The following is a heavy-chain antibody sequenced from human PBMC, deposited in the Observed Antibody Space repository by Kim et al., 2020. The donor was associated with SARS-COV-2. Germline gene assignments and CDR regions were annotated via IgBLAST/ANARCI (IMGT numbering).Heavy chain of an antibody. D-gene: IGHD6-25*01. CDR2: ISWNSGSI. CDR1: GFTFDDYA. Sequence: GGSLRLSCAASGFTFDDYAMHWVRQAPGKGLEWVSGISWNSGSIGYADSVKGRFTISRDNAKNSLYLQMNSLRAEDTALYYCAKDGSSGYSSAEWVSWGQGTLVTVSS. V-gene: IGHV3-9*01. J-gene: IGHJ4*02. CDR3: AKDGSSGYSSAEWVS.